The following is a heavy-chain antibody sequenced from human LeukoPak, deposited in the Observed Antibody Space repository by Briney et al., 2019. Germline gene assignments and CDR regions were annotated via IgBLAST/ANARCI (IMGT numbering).Heavy chain of an antibody. D-gene: IGHD3-22*01. CDR1: GFTLSAYY. V-gene: IGHV4-38-2*01. J-gene: IGHJ4*02. Sequence: KSGGSLRLSCAASGFTLSAYYMAWIRQPPGKGLEWIGSIYHSGSTYHNPSLKSRVTISVDTSKNQFSLKLSSVTAADMAVYYCARHGDSSGYYSNFDYWGQGTLVTVSS. CDR2: IYHSGST. CDR3: ARHGDSSGYYSNFDY.